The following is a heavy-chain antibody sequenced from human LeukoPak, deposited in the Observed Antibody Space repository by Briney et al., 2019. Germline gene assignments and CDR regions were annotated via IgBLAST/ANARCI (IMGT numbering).Heavy chain of an antibody. CDR3: AKDLVTGSLDY. J-gene: IGHJ4*02. D-gene: IGHD3-10*01. Sequence: GGSLRLSCAASGFTFSSYAMSWVRQAPGKGLEWVSSISGSGGSTYYADSVKGRFTISRANSENTLYMQMNSLRAEDTAVYYCAKDLVTGSLDYWGQGTLVTVSS. V-gene: IGHV3-23*01. CDR1: GFTFSSYA. CDR2: ISGSGGST.